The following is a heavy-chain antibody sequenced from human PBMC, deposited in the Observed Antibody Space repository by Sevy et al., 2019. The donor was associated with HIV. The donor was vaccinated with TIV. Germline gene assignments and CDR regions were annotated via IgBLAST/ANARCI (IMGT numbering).Heavy chain of an antibody. D-gene: IGHD5-18*01. V-gene: IGHV3-23*01. CDR1: GFTFSISA. Sequence: GGSLRLSCAASGFTFSISAMTWVRQAPGKGLEWVSVISGSGNSAYYADSVKGRFTISRDNSKNTLSLQMNSLRAEDTAVYYCAKGGRSYVYSYFDHWGQGTLVTVSS. CDR2: ISGSGNSA. J-gene: IGHJ4*02. CDR3: AKGGRSYVYSYFDH.